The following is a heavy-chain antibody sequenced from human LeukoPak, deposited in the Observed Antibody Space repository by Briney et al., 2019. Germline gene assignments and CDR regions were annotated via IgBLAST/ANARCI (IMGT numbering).Heavy chain of an antibody. CDR2: INHSGYT. J-gene: IGHJ4*02. V-gene: IGHV4-34*01. Sequence: SETLSLTCAVSGVPFSNYYWSWVRQSPRQGREWIGEINHSGYTNYNPSLKSRVTMSIDTSKNPFSLILTSVTAADAGVYYCTRAVAGHPDWGQGTLVTVSS. CDR3: TRAVAGHPD. CDR1: GVPFSNYY. D-gene: IGHD6-19*01.